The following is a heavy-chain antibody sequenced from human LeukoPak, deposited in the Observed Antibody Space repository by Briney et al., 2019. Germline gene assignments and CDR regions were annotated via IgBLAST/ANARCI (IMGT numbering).Heavy chain of an antibody. Sequence: GGSLRLSCAASGFTFSSYGMHWVRQAPGKGLEWVAVISYDGSNKYYADSVKGRFTISRDNSKNTLHLQMNSLRAEDTAVYYCAKVARMTTVTTGGFDYWGQGTLVTVSS. D-gene: IGHD4-17*01. CDR3: AKVARMTTVTTGGFDY. J-gene: IGHJ4*02. CDR2: ISYDGSNK. CDR1: GFTFSSYG. V-gene: IGHV3-30*18.